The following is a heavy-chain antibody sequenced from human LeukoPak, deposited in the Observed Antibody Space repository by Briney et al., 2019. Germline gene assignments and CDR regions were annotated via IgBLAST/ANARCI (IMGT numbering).Heavy chain of an antibody. Sequence: SETLSLTCTVSGYSIRSGHYWGWIRQPPGKGLEWIGEINHSGSTNYNPSLKSRVTISVDTSKNQFSLKLSSVTAADTAVYYCARLAQLVSFDYWGQGTLVTVSS. CDR3: ARLAQLVSFDY. J-gene: IGHJ4*02. D-gene: IGHD2-2*01. CDR2: INHSGST. V-gene: IGHV4-38-2*02. CDR1: GYSIRSGHY.